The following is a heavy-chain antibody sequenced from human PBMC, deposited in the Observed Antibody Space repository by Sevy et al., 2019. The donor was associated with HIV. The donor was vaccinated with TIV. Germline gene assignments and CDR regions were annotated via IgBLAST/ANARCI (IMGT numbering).Heavy chain of an antibody. CDR3: VRETTMLPRAAFDF. CDR1: GFTFSSYP. CDR2: ISFDGTDK. D-gene: IGHD3-10*01. V-gene: IGHV3-30-3*01. Sequence: GGSLRLSCAASGFTFSSYPMHWVRQAPGKGLEWVSFISFDGTDKYYADSVKGRFTITRDNSKNTLFLQMNSLRAEGTAFYYCVRETTMLPRAAFDFWGQGTMVTVSS. J-gene: IGHJ3*01.